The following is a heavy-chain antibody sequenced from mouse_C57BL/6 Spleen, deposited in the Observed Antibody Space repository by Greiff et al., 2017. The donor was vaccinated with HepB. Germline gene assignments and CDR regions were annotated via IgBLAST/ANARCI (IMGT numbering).Heavy chain of an antibody. J-gene: IGHJ1*03. CDR3: ARSYDYSYWYFDV. CDR1: GYTFTDYN. V-gene: IGHV1-18*01. D-gene: IGHD2-4*01. Sequence: EVKLMESGPELVKPGASVKIPCKASGYTFTDYNMDWVKQSHGKSLEWIGDINPNNGGTIYNQKFKGKATLTVDKSSSTAYMELRSLTSEDTAVYYCARSYDYSYWYFDVWGTGTTVTVSS. CDR2: INPNNGGT.